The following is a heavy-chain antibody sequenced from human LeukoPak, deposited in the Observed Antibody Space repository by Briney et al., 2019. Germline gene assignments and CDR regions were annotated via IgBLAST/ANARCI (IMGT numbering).Heavy chain of an antibody. CDR3: ARHQLHYDFWSGHASSSYGMDV. V-gene: IGHV5-51*01. Sequence: GESLKISCKGSGYSFTTYWIGWVRQTPGKGLEWMGIIYPGDSDTRYSPSFQGQVTISADKSINTAYLQWSSLKASDTAMYYCARHQLHYDFWSGHASSSYGMDVWGQGTTVTVSS. J-gene: IGHJ6*02. CDR2: IYPGDSDT. CDR1: GYSFTTYW. D-gene: IGHD3-3*01.